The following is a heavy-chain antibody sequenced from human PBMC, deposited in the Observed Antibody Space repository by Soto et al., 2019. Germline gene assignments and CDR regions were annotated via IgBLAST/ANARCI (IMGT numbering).Heavy chain of an antibody. Sequence: ASVKVSCKVSGYTLTELSMHWVRQAPGKGLEWMGGFDPEDGETIYAQKFQGRVTMTEDTSTDTAYMELSSLRSEDTAVYYCATDGLRFLEWLPAPKNRRGYFDYCGQGTLVTVSS. CDR2: FDPEDGET. D-gene: IGHD3-3*01. CDR3: ATDGLRFLEWLPAPKNRRGYFDY. CDR1: GYTLTELS. J-gene: IGHJ4*02. V-gene: IGHV1-24*01.